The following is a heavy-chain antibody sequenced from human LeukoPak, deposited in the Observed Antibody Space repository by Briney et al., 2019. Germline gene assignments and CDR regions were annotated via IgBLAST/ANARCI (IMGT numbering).Heavy chain of an antibody. J-gene: IGHJ4*02. V-gene: IGHV3-7*01. CDR2: IKEDGSEE. CDR1: GFTFTGYW. CDR3: ARGGPTGALGY. Sequence: PGGSLRLSCAASGFTFTGYWMTWVRQAPGKGLEWVANIKEDGSEEYYVDSVKGRFTISRDNAKNSLYMQMTSLRVEDTAVYYRARGGPTGALGYWGQGALVTVSS. D-gene: IGHD7-27*01.